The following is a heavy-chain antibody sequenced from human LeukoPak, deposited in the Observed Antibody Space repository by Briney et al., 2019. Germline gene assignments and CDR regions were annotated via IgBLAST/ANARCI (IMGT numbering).Heavy chain of an antibody. CDR3: AREIGPIQLHLWGSAFDY. D-gene: IGHD5-18*01. J-gene: IGHJ4*02. CDR1: GFTFDDYA. CDR2: ISWNSGSI. V-gene: IGHV3-9*01. Sequence: GGSLRLSCAASGFTFDDYAMHWVRQAPGKGLEWVSGISWNSGSIGYADSVKGRFTISRDNAKNSLYLQMNSLRAEDTAVYYCAREIGPIQLHLWGSAFDYWGQGTLVTVSS.